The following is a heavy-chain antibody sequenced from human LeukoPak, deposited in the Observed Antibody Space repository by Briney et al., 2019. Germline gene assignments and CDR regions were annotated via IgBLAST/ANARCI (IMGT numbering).Heavy chain of an antibody. D-gene: IGHD3-22*01. J-gene: IGHJ4*02. CDR3: ARVGRLVVIDYFFDS. CDR2: ISSSGRIT. CDR1: GFTFSDYY. V-gene: IGHV3-11*04. Sequence: GGSLRLSCAASGFTFSDYYMIWIRQAPGKGLEWISYISSSGRITYNADFVKGRFAISRDNAKNSLYLQMNGLRVEDTAIYYCARVGRLVVIDYFFDSWGQGTLVTVSS.